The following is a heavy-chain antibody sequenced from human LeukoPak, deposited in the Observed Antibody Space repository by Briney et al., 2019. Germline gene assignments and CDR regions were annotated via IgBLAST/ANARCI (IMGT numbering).Heavy chain of an antibody. J-gene: IGHJ3*02. CDR2: INHSGST. V-gene: IGHV4-34*01. D-gene: IGHD2-21*01. Sequence: PSETLSLTCAVYGGSFSGYYWSWIRQPPGKGLEWIGEINHSGSTNYNPSLKSRVTISVDTSKNQFSLKLSSVTAADTAVYYCARGIIVRGAFDIWGQGTVVTVSS. CDR3: ARGIIVRGAFDI. CDR1: GGSFSGYY.